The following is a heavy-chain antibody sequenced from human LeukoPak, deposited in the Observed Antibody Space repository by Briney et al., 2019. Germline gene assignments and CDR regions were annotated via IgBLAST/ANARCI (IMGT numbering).Heavy chain of an antibody. CDR2: IKQDGSEK. D-gene: IGHD3-22*01. Sequence: PGGSLRLSCAASGFTFSSYWMSWVRQAPGKRLEWVANIKQDGSEKYYVDSVKGRFTISRDNAKNSLYLQMNSLRAEDTAVYYCARGGITMIVVDAFDIWGQGTMVTVSS. CDR1: GFTFSSYW. CDR3: ARGGITMIVVDAFDI. V-gene: IGHV3-7*01. J-gene: IGHJ3*02.